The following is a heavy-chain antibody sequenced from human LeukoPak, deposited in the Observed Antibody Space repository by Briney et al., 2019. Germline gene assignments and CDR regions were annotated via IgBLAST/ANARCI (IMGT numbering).Heavy chain of an antibody. CDR1: GGSISSYY. Sequence: SETLSLTCTVSGGSISSYYWSWIRQPAGKGLEWIGRIYTSGSTNYNPSLKSRVTMSVGTSKNQFSLKLSSVTAADTAVYYCARSMFGELWAYYFDYWGQGTLVTVSS. CDR3: ARSMFGELWAYYFDY. D-gene: IGHD3-10*02. CDR2: IYTSGST. V-gene: IGHV4-4*07. J-gene: IGHJ4*02.